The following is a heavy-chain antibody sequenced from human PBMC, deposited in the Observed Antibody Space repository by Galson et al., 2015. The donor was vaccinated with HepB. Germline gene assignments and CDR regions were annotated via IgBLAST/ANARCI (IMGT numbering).Heavy chain of an antibody. CDR3: ARARGGGKVSLYFDY. Sequence: SVKVSCKASGYTFTSYAMHWVRQAPGQRLEWMGWINAGNGNTKYSQKFQGRVTITRDTSASTAYMELSSLRSEDTAVYYCARARGGGKVSLYFDYWGQGTLVTVSS. CDR2: INAGNGNT. V-gene: IGHV1-3*01. J-gene: IGHJ4*02. CDR1: GYTFTSYA. D-gene: IGHD4-23*01.